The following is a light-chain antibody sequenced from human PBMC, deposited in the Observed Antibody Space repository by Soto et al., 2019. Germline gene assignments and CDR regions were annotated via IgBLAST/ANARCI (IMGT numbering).Light chain of an antibody. J-gene: IGKJ2*01. CDR1: QSVSSSY. CDR3: QQNDISPFT. V-gene: IGKV3-20*01. Sequence: EIVLTQSPGTLSLSPGERATLSCRASQSVSSSYLAWYKQKPGQAPSLLIYAASSRAAGIPDRLSGSGSGTDFTLTISRLESEDFAVYYCQQNDISPFTFGQGTKVEIK. CDR2: AAS.